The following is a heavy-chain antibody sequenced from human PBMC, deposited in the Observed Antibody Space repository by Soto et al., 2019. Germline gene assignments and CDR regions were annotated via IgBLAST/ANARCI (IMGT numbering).Heavy chain of an antibody. J-gene: IGHJ4*02. D-gene: IGHD3-22*01. Sequence: QVQLVESGGSVVQPGRSLRLSCAASGFTFSLSGMHWVRQAPGKGLEWVAVISSDGSEKYYVDSVKGRFTISRDNIKNTLYLQMNSLGAEDTAVYYCAKDAYYGSSGFYYYFDYWGQGTQVTVSS. CDR3: AKDAYYGSSGFYYYFDY. V-gene: IGHV3-30*18. CDR2: ISSDGSEK. CDR1: GFTFSLSG.